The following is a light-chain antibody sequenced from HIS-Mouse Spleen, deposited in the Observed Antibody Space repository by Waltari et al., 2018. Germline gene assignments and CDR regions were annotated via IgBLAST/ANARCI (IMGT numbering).Light chain of an antibody. CDR2: GAS. CDR3: QQYGSSPPLT. J-gene: IGKJ4*01. Sequence: EIVLTQSPGTLSLSPGERATLSCRASQSVSSSYLAWYQQKPGQAPRLLISGASSRATGIPDMCSGSGSGTDFTLTISRLEPEDFAVYYCQQYGSSPPLTFGGGTKVEIK. V-gene: IGKV3-20*01. CDR1: QSVSSSY.